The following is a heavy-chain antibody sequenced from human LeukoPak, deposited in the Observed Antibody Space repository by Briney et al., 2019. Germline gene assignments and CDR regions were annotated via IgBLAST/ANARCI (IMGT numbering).Heavy chain of an antibody. CDR1: GYTFTSYG. Sequence: GASVKVSCKASGYTFTSYGISWVRQAPGQGLEWMGWISAYNGNTNYAQKLQGRVTMTTDTSTSTAYMELRSLRSDDTAVYYCAREKRTYYYDSSGYFDYWGQGTLVTVSS. CDR3: AREKRTYYYDSSGYFDY. CDR2: ISAYNGNT. J-gene: IGHJ4*02. V-gene: IGHV1-18*01. D-gene: IGHD3-22*01.